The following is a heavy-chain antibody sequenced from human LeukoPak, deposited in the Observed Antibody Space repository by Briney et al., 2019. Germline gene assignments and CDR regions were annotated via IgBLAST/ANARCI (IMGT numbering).Heavy chain of an antibody. CDR1: GFTFSSYA. D-gene: IGHD3-22*01. Sequence: GGSLRLSCAASGFTFSSYAMHWVRQAPGKGLEWVAVISYDGSNKYYADSVKGRFTISRDNSKNTLYLQMNSLRAEDTAVYYCARSYYYDSSGYYPDYWGQGTLVTVSS. J-gene: IGHJ4*02. CDR3: ARSYYYDSSGYYPDY. CDR2: ISYDGSNK. V-gene: IGHV3-30-3*01.